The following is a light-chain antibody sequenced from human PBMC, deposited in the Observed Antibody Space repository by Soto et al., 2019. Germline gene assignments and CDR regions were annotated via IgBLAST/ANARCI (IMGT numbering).Light chain of an antibody. Sequence: EIVLTQSPGTLSLSPGERATLSCRASQSVSSSSYLAWYQQKPGQAPRLLIYGASSRATGIPDRFSGSGSATDFTLTIIRLEPEDFAVYYCRQYGSSPSYTFGQGTKPEIK. V-gene: IGKV3-20*01. J-gene: IGKJ2*01. CDR1: QSVSSSSY. CDR3: RQYGSSPSYT. CDR2: GAS.